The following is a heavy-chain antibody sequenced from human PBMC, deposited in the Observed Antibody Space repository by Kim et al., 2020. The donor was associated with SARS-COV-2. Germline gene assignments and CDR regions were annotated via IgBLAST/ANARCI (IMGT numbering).Heavy chain of an antibody. Sequence: GGSLRLSCVASGFTFSSHAMSWVRQAPGKGLQWVSGIGFSGVSIYYADSVKGRFTISRDNSKNTLYLQMSGLRAEDASVYYCAKAYDASGSYYFDSWGRG. CDR2: IGFSGVSI. CDR1: GFTFSSHA. CDR3: AKAYDASGSYYFDS. D-gene: IGHD3-22*01. J-gene: IGHJ4*02. V-gene: IGHV3-23*01.